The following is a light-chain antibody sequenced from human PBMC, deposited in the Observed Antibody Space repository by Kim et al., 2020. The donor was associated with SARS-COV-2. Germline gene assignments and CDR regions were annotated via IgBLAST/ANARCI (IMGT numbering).Light chain of an antibody. V-gene: IGKV1-5*01. CDR1: QSISSW. J-gene: IGKJ1*01. CDR2: DAS. CDR3: QHET. Sequence: DIQMTQSPSTLSASVGDRVTITCRASQSISSWLTWYQQKPGKAPKLLIYDASSLERGVPSRFSGSGSGTEFTLTISSLQPDDFATYYCQHETFGQGTKVEIK.